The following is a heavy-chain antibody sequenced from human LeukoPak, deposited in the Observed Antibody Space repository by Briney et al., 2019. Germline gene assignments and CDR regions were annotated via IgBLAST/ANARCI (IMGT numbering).Heavy chain of an antibody. CDR1: GFIFSDYY. CDR3: ARPDEQQLVRDAFDI. D-gene: IGHD6-13*01. Sequence: PGGSLRLSCAASGFIFSDYYMSWIRQAPGKGLEWLSYISSSSRHINYADSVKGRFTTSRDNAKNSLYLQMNSLRAEDTAVYYCARPDEQQLVRDAFDIWGQGTMVTVSS. J-gene: IGHJ3*02. CDR2: ISSSSRHI. V-gene: IGHV3-11*06.